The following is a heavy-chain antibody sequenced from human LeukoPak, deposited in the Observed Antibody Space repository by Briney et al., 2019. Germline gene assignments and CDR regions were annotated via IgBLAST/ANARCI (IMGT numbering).Heavy chain of an antibody. D-gene: IGHD6-13*01. V-gene: IGHV1-2*02. CDR3: ARGPPSSSWPNYYYYMDI. J-gene: IGHJ6*03. CDR1: GDTFTGYY. Sequence: ASVKVSCKASGDTFTGYYIHWVRQAPGQGLEWMGWINPNSGGTNYAQMFQGRVTMTRDTSISTAYMELSRLRSDDTAVYYCARGPPSSSWPNYYYYMDIWGKGTTVTVSS. CDR2: INPNSGGT.